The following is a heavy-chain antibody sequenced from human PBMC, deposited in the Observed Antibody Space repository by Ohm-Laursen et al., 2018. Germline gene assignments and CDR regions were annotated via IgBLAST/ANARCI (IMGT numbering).Heavy chain of an antibody. J-gene: IGHJ4*02. D-gene: IGHD5-18*01. Sequence: SLRLSCAAPGFTFSDYYMSWIRQAPGKGLEWVSSISSSGSTIYYADSVKGRFTISRDNAKNSLYLQMNSLRAEDTAVYYCARQLGYSYGYAYYFDYWGQGTLVTVSS. CDR3: ARQLGYSYGYAYYFDY. CDR2: ISSSGSTI. CDR1: GFTFSDYY. V-gene: IGHV3-11*01.